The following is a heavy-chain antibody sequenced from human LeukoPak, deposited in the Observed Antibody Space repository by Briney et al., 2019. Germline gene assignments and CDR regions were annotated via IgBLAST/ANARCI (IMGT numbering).Heavy chain of an antibody. D-gene: IGHD6-6*01. Sequence: GASVKVSCKASGCTFTGYYMHWVRQAPGQGLEWMGRINPNSGGTNYAQKFQSRVTMTRDTSISTAYMELSRLRSDDTAVYYCARDKQLVRRPGPIDYWGQGTLVTVSS. J-gene: IGHJ4*02. CDR2: INPNSGGT. V-gene: IGHV1-2*06. CDR1: GCTFTGYY. CDR3: ARDKQLVRRPGPIDY.